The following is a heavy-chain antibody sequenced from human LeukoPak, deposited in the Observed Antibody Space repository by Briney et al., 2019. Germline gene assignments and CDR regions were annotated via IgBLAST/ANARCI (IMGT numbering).Heavy chain of an antibody. CDR2: IYPDDSDS. D-gene: IGHD4-23*01. CDR1: GYNFSKYW. Sequence: GESLKISCKGSGYNFSKYWIAWLRQMPGKGLEYMGIIYPDDSDSRYSPSFQGHDTISADKSISTAYLQWSSLKASDTAMYYCASQGRATRVITPSFDKWGQGTLVTVSS. V-gene: IGHV5-51*01. J-gene: IGHJ4*02. CDR3: ASQGRATRVITPSFDK.